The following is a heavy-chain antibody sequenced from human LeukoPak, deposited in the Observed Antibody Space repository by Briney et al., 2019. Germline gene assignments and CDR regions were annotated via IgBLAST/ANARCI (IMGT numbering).Heavy chain of an antibody. CDR1: GFTFSSYD. V-gene: IGHV3-7*01. CDR2: IKQDGSEK. J-gene: IGHJ4*02. CDR3: ASLKENYDFWSGLQHYFDY. D-gene: IGHD3-3*01. Sequence: GGSLRLSCAASGFTFSSYDIHWVRQAPGKGLEWVANIKQDGSEKYYVDSVKGRFTISRDNAKNSLYLQMNSLRAEDTAVYYCASLKENYDFWSGLQHYFDYWGQGTLVTVSS.